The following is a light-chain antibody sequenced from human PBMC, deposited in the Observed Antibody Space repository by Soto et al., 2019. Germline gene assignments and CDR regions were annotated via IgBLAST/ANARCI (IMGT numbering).Light chain of an antibody. CDR1: QSISTW. CDR2: KAS. Sequence: IPISHVPSPRSSLSIVPVTISWRASQSISTWLAWYQQKPGKAPKLLIYKASGLESGVPSRFSGSGSGTDFTLTISSLQPDDFATYYCQQYNSYSPLTFGGGTKVDIK. V-gene: IGKV1-5*03. J-gene: IGKJ4*01. CDR3: QQYNSYSPLT.